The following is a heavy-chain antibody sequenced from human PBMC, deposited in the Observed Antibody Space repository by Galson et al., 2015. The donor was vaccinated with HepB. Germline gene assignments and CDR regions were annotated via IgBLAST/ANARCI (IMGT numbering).Heavy chain of an antibody. D-gene: IGHD3-3*01. CDR2: FDPEDGET. CDR1: GYTLTELS. V-gene: IGHV1-24*01. CDR3: ATGTLTIFGVVTPGYYFDY. J-gene: IGHJ4*02. Sequence: SVKVSCKVSGYTLTELSMHWVRQAPGKGLEWMGGFDPEDGETIYAQKFQGRVTMTEDTSTDTAYMELSSLRSEDTAVYYCATGTLTIFGVVTPGYYFDYWGQGTLVTVSS.